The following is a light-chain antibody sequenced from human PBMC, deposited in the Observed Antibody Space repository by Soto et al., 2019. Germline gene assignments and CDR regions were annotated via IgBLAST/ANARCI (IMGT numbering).Light chain of an antibody. CDR1: QSVGTS. Sequence: VLTQSPVTLPLTPGERGTLSCRASQSVGTSLAWYQQKPGQAPRLLIYGASSRATGIPDRFSGGGSGTDFTLTISRLEPEDFALYYCHQYDNSPLTFGGGSKADIK. V-gene: IGKV3-20*01. J-gene: IGKJ4*01. CDR2: GAS. CDR3: HQYDNSPLT.